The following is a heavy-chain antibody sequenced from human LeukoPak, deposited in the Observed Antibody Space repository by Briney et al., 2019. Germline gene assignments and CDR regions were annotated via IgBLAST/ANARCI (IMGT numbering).Heavy chain of an antibody. CDR1: GDIVSSDTVV. Sequence: SQTLSLTCAISGDIVSSDTVVWSWIRQSPSRGLEWLGKTYYRSKLYHDYAVSVRSRITINSDTSKNQFSLQLNSVTPDDTAVYYCARAPRGSYRDAGCYSYWFNPWGQGTLVTVSS. J-gene: IGHJ5*02. V-gene: IGHV6-1*01. CDR3: ARAPRGSYRDAGCYSYWFNP. D-gene: IGHD2-15*01. CDR2: TYYRSKLYH.